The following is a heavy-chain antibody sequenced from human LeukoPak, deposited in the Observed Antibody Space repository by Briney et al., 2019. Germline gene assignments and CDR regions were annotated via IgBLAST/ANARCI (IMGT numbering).Heavy chain of an antibody. J-gene: IGHJ6*04. CDR1: GGSFSGHY. CDR3: ARSYGDYVYYGMDV. Sequence: SETLSLICAVYGGSFSGHYWRWIRQPPGKGREWMGEINHSGSNNYHPSLKSRVTISVDTSKNHCSLKLSSVTAADTAVYYCARSYGDYVYYGMDVWGKGTTVTVSS. V-gene: IGHV4-34*01. D-gene: IGHD4-17*01. CDR2: INHSGSN.